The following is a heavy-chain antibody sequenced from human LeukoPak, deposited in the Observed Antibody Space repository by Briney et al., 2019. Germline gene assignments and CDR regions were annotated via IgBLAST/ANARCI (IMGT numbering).Heavy chain of an antibody. J-gene: IGHJ4*02. Sequence: GGSLRLSCAASGFTFSSYAMHWVRQAPGKGLEWVAVISYDGSNKYYADSVKGRFTISRDNSKNTLYLQMNSLRAEDTAVYYCARGLSAVAVYFDYWGQGTLVTVSS. CDR2: ISYDGSNK. V-gene: IGHV3-30*07. CDR1: GFTFSSYA. CDR3: ARGLSAVAVYFDY. D-gene: IGHD6-19*01.